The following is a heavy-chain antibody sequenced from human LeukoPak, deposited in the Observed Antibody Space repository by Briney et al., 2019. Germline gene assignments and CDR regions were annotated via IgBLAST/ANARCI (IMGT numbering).Heavy chain of an antibody. CDR3: AKDQRSIAAADNVYYFQH. CDR2: ISGSGGST. CDR1: GFTFSSYA. D-gene: IGHD6-13*01. Sequence: GGSLRLSCAASGFTFSSYAMSWVRQAPGKGLEWVSAISGSGGSTYYADSVKGRFTISRDNSKNTLYLQMNSLRAEDTAVYYCAKDQRSIAAADNVYYFQHWGQGTLVTVSS. V-gene: IGHV3-23*01. J-gene: IGHJ1*01.